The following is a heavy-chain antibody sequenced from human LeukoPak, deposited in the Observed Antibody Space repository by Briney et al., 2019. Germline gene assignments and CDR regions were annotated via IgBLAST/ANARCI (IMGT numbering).Heavy chain of an antibody. CDR1: GDSVSSNSAA. V-gene: IGHV6-1*01. D-gene: IGHD3-9*01. CDR2: TYYRSKWYN. J-gene: IGHJ5*02. Sequence: SQTLSLTCAISGDSVSSNSAAWNWIRQSPSRGLEWLGRTYYRSKWYNDYAVSVKSRITINPDTSKNQFSLQLNSVTPEDTAVYYCARDGPSYYDILTGYYRRNWFDPWGQGTLVTVSS. CDR3: ARDGPSYYDILTGYYRRNWFDP.